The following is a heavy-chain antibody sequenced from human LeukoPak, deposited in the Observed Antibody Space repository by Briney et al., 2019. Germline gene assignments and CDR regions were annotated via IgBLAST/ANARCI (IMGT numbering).Heavy chain of an antibody. CDR1: GFTFSSYV. Sequence: PGGSLRLSCAASGFTFSSYVMSWVRQAPGKGLEWVSDISGSGGSTYYADSVKGRFTISRDNSKNTLYLQTNSLRDEDTAVYYCASGRTAMVAYFDYWGQGTLVTVSS. CDR2: ISGSGGST. CDR3: ASGRTAMVAYFDY. J-gene: IGHJ4*02. V-gene: IGHV3-23*01. D-gene: IGHD5-18*01.